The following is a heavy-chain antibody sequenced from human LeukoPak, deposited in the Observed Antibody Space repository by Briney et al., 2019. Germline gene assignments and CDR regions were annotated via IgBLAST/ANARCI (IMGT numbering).Heavy chain of an antibody. CDR3: AKDARGFSQPIDY. Sequence: GGSLRLSCAASEFTFGNYAMNWVRQAPGKGLEWVSTISGGGGSTYYADSVKGRFTISRDNSKDTLYLQVNSLTAEDTAIYYCAKDARGFSQPIDYWGQGTLVTVSS. J-gene: IGHJ4*02. V-gene: IGHV3-23*01. D-gene: IGHD2-2*01. CDR1: EFTFGNYA. CDR2: ISGGGGST.